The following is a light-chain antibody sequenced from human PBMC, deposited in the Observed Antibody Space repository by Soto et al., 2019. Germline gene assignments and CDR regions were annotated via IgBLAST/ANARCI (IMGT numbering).Light chain of an antibody. V-gene: IGKV3-20*01. CDR1: QSINSRY. Sequence: VLTQSPGTLSLSPGERATLSCRASQSINSRYLAWYQQKPGQAPRLLIYAASSRATGIPDRFSGSGSGTDFTLTISRLEPEDFAVYYCQQYGSSPQRFTFGPGTKVDIK. CDR3: QQYGSSPQRFT. CDR2: AAS. J-gene: IGKJ3*01.